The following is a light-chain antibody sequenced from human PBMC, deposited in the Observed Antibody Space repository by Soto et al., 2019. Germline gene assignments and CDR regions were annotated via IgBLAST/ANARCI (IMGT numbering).Light chain of an antibody. J-gene: IGKJ3*01. Sequence: DIQMTQSPSSLSASVGDRVTINCRASQTVSSFLNWYQQKPGKAPKLLIFATSTLEGRVPSRFSGNGSGTDFALTISSLQPEDFATYYCQQTDSTPRTFGPGTKVDVK. CDR3: QQTDSTPRT. CDR1: QTVSSF. V-gene: IGKV1-39*01. CDR2: ATS.